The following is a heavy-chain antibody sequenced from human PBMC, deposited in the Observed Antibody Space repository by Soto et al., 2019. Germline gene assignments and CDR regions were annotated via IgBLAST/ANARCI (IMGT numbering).Heavy chain of an antibody. CDR2: ISYDGSNK. J-gene: IGHJ6*02. Sequence: QVQLVESGGGVVQPGRSLRLSCAASGFTFSSYGMHWVRQAPGKGREWVAVISYDGSNKYYADSGKGRFTISRDNSKNTLYLQMNHLRAEDTAVYYCAKEGAPHCPLGYGMDVWGQGTTVAVSS. V-gene: IGHV3-30*18. CDR3: AKEGAPHCPLGYGMDV. D-gene: IGHD2-21*02. CDR1: GFTFSSYG.